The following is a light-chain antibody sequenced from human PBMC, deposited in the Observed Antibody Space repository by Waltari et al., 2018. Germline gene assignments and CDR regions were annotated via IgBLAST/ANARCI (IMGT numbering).Light chain of an antibody. CDR1: QSVSSN. Sequence: EIVMTQSPATLSVSPGERATLSCRASQSVSSNLAWYQQKPGQAPRLLIYGASTRATGIPARFSGGGSGTEFTLTISSMQSEDFAVYYCQQYNNWPFLTFGPGTKVDIK. V-gene: IGKV3-15*01. J-gene: IGKJ3*01. CDR3: QQYNNWPFLT. CDR2: GAS.